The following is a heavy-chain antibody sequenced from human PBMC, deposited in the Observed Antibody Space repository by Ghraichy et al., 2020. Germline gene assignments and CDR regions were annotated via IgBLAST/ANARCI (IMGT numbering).Heavy chain of an antibody. CDR2: IEYDGNTR. J-gene: IGHJ4*01. V-gene: IGHV3-30*02. CDR3: AAHCTDISGSDF. Sequence: GGSLRLSCATSGFPFWAYGMHWVRQAPGKGLEWVAFIEYDGNTRHYADSAKGRFTISRDNSMNTAFLQMSSLRTEDSAVYYCAAHCTDISGSDFWGHGTLVTVSS. D-gene: IGHD3/OR15-3a*01. CDR1: GFPFWAYG.